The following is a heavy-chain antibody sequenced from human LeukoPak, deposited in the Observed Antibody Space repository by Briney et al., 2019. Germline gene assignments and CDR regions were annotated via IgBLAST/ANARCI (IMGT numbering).Heavy chain of an antibody. V-gene: IGHV1-46*01. CDR3: ARDGYYDSSGYQDY. Sequence: ASVKVSCKASGYTFTSYYMRWVRQAPGQGLEWMGIINPSGGSTSYAQKFQGRVTMTRDTSISTAYMELSRLRSDDTAVYYCARDGYYDSSGYQDYWGQGTLVTVSS. D-gene: IGHD3-22*01. J-gene: IGHJ4*02. CDR1: GYTFTSYY. CDR2: INPSGGST.